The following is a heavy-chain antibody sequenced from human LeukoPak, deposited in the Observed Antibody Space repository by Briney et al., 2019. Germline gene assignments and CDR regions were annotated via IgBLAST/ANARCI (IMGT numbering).Heavy chain of an antibody. CDR3: AREGGRVSTNGVCHFDY. V-gene: IGHV4-34*01. CDR1: GGSFSGYY. Sequence: PSETLSLTCAVYGGSFSGYYWSWIRQPPGKGLEWIGEINHSGSTNYNPSLKSRVTISVDTSKNQFSLKLSSVTAADTALDFCAREGGRVSTNGVCHFDYWGQGTLVTVSS. D-gene: IGHD2-8*01. CDR2: INHSGST. J-gene: IGHJ4*02.